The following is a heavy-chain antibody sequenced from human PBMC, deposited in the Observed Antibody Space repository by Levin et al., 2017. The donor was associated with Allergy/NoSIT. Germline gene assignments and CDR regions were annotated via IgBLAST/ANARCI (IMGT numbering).Heavy chain of an antibody. Sequence: GESLKISCAASGFTFSSYTMDWVRQSPGKGLEWVSSISSSGSYIYYADSMKGRFAISRDNAKNSLYLQMNSLRAEDTAVYYCARGEMATIGYWGQGTLVTVSS. J-gene: IGHJ4*02. CDR1: GFTFSSYT. D-gene: IGHD5-24*01. CDR3: ARGEMATIGY. CDR2: ISSSGSYI. V-gene: IGHV3-21*01.